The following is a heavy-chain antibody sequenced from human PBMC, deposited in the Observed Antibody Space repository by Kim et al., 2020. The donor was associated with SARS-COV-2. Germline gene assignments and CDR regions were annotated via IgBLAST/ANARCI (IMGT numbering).Heavy chain of an antibody. V-gene: IGHV4-30-4*01. CDR2: IYYSGRT. D-gene: IGHD2-2*02. J-gene: IGHJ3*02. CDR1: GDSISNGDYY. CDR3: ARDLYDPDDAFDI. Sequence: SETLSITCTVSGDSISNGDYYWSWIRQPPGKGLEWIGYIYYSGRTSYNPSLKSRLTISVDTSQNQFSLKLSSVTAADTAVYYCARDLYDPDDAFDIWGQGTLVTVSS.